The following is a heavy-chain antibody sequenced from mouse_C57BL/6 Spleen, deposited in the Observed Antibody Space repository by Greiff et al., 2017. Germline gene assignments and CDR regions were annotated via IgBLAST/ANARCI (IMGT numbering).Heavy chain of an antibody. V-gene: IGHV1-5*01. CDR1: GYTFTSYW. Sequence: VQLQQSGTVLARPGASVKMSCKTSGYTFTSYWMHWVKQRPGQGLEWIGAIYPGNSDTSYNQKFKGKAKLTAVTSASTAYMARSSLTNEDSAVYDCTRAARDYGSNYWYFGVWGTGTTVTVSS. J-gene: IGHJ1*03. CDR2: IYPGNSDT. D-gene: IGHD1-1*01. CDR3: TRAARDYGSNYWYFGV.